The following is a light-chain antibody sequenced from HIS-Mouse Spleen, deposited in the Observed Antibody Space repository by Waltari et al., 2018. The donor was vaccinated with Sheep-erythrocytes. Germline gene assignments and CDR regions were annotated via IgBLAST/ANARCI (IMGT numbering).Light chain of an antibody. CDR1: SSYVGGYNY. CDR2: EVS. CDR3: SSYAGSNNWV. J-gene: IGLJ3*02. V-gene: IGLV2-8*01. Sequence: QSALTQPPSASGSPGQSVTISCTGTSSYVGGYNYCPWYQQHPGKAPKLMIYEVSKRPSGVPDRFSGSKSGNTASLTVSGLQAEDEADYYCSSYAGSNNWVFGGGTKLTVL.